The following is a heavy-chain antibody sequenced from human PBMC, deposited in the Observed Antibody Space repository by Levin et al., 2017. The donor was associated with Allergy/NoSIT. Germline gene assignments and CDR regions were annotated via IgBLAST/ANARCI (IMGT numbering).Heavy chain of an antibody. CDR1: GYTFTGYY. CDR3: ARDRGLGYCSGGSCYSWHFDL. CDR2: INPNSGGR. D-gene: IGHD2-15*01. Sequence: GESLKISCKASGYTFTGYYMHWVRQAPGQGLEWMGWINPNSGGRNFAQKFQGRVTMTRDKSINTAYMELSSLRSDDTAVYYCARDRGLGYCSGGSCYSWHFDLWGRGTLVTVSS. V-gene: IGHV1-2*02. J-gene: IGHJ2*01.